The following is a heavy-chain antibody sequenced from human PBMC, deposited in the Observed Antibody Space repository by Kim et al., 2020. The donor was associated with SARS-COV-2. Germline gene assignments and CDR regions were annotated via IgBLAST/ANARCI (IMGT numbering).Heavy chain of an antibody. Sequence: TLSLTCTVSGGSISSYYWSWIRQPPGKGLEWIGYIYYSGSTNYNPSLKSRVTISVDTSKNQFSLKLSSVTAADTAVYYCAREGYSSGWVDYWGQGTLVT. CDR1: GGSISSYY. D-gene: IGHD6-19*01. CDR3: AREGYSSGWVDY. CDR2: IYYSGST. J-gene: IGHJ4*02. V-gene: IGHV4-59*01.